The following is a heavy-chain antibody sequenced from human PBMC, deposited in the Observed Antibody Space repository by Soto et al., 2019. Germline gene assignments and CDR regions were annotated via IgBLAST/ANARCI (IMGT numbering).Heavy chain of an antibody. V-gene: IGHV3-23*01. Sequence: EVQLLESGGGLVQPGGSLKLSCVASGFTFSSFAMSWVRQAPGKGLEWVSGLSGFGSSAYYADSVKGRFTISRDNSKRTVKMQRTSLTVDETAVYSCAKDRHDGGAYEAGMVPFAHWGQGALVTVSS. J-gene: IGHJ4*02. CDR1: GFTFSSFA. D-gene: IGHD3-10*01. CDR2: LSGFGSSA. CDR3: AKDRHDGGAYEAGMVPFAH.